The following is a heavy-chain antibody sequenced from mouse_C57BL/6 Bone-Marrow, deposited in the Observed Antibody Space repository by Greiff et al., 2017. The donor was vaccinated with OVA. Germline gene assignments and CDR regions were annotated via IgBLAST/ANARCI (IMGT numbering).Heavy chain of an antibody. D-gene: IGHD1-2*01. CDR3: ARAKRPYYFDY. CDR2: IHPNSGST. CDR1: GYTFTSYW. V-gene: IGHV1-64*01. Sequence: QVQLQQPGAELVKPGASVKLSCKASGYTFTSYWMHWVKQRPGQGLEWIGMIHPNSGSTNYNEKFKSKATLTLDKTSSTAYMQLSSLTSEDSAVYYCARAKRPYYFDYWGQGTTLTVSS. J-gene: IGHJ2*01.